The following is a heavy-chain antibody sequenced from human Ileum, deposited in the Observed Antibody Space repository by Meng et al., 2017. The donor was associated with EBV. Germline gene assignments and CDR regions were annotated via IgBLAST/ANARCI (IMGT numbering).Heavy chain of an antibody. J-gene: IGHJ5*02. CDR1: GGPINSSSYY. CDR3: ARPIAAAGWFDP. D-gene: IGHD6-13*01. Sequence: LHGEGHGCGKPWGHLSPHCVVSGGPINSSSYYWGWIRQPPGKGLEWIGSIYYSGRTYYNPSLKSRVTISVDTSKNQFSLKLSSVTAADTAVYYCARPIAAAGWFDPWGQGTLVTVSS. CDR2: IYYSGRT. V-gene: IGHV4-39*01.